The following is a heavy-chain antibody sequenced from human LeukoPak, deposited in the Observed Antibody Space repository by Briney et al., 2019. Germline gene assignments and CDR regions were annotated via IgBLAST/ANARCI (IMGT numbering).Heavy chain of an antibody. J-gene: IGHJ6*02. V-gene: IGHV3-23*01. CDR1: GFTSIAYA. D-gene: IGHD3-16*01. CDR3: ARNQQLGGHSYYYYGMDV. Sequence: PGGSLRLSCVGSGFTSIAYALTWARQAPGKGREWVSGISGGGVTTYYADSVKGRFTISRDNSKNTLYLQMNSLRADYTAIYYCARNQQLGGHSYYYYGMDVWGQGTTVTVSS. CDR2: ISGGGVTT.